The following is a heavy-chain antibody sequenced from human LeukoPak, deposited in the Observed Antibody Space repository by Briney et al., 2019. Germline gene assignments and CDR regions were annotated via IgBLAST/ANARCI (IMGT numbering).Heavy chain of an antibody. Sequence: GGSLRLSCAASGFTFRNHAMNWVRQAPGKGLEWVSTVGGGGGDTYYADSVKGRFTISRDNSKNTLYLQMNSLRTEDSALYYCVVDLSGSADYWGQGTLVTVSS. D-gene: IGHD3-10*01. CDR1: GFTFRNHA. V-gene: IGHV3-23*01. CDR3: VVDLSGSADY. J-gene: IGHJ4*02. CDR2: VGGGGGDT.